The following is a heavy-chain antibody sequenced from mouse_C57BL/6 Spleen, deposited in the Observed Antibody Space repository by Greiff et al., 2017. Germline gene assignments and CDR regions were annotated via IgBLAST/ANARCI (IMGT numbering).Heavy chain of an antibody. J-gene: IGHJ2*01. CDR2: IRSKSNNYAT. Sequence: EVQGVESGGGLVQPKGSLKLSCAASGFSFNTYAMNWVRQAPGKGLEWVARIRSKSNNYATYYADSVKDRFTISRDDSESMLYLQMNNLKTEDTAMYYCVRHDSGTFDYWGQGTTLTVSS. CDR1: GFSFNTYA. CDR3: VRHDSGTFDY. V-gene: IGHV10-1*01. D-gene: IGHD4-1*01.